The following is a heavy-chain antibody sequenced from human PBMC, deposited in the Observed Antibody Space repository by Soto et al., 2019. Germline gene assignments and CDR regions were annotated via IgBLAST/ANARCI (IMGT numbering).Heavy chain of an antibody. V-gene: IGHV4-31*03. J-gene: IGHJ6*02. CDR2: IYYNGNT. D-gene: IGHD1-26*01. CDR1: GGSISSGSYY. Sequence: QVQLQESGPGLVKPSQTLCLTCTVSGGSISSGSYYWSWIRQHPGKGLEWIGYIYYNGNTYYNPSLKSRVTISLDTSKNQFSLKLTSVTAADTAVYYCARDGVGAMGMGEMDVWGQGTTVTVSS. CDR3: ARDGVGAMGMGEMDV.